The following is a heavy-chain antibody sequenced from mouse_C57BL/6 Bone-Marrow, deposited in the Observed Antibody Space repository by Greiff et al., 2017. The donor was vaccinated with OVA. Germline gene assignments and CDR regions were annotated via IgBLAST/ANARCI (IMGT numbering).Heavy chain of an antibody. CDR3: ARGSSYYFDY. CDR1: GFTFSSYG. Sequence: EVKLVESGGDLVKPGGSLKLSCAASGFTFSSYGMSWVRQTPDKRLEWVATISSGGSYTYYTDSVKGRFTITRDNAKNTLYLQMSSLKSEDAAMYYWARGSSYYFDYWGQGTTLTVSS. V-gene: IGHV5-6*01. J-gene: IGHJ2*01. CDR2: ISSGGSYT.